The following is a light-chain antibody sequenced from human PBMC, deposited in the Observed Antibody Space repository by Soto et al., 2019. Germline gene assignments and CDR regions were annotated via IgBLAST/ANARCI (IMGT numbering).Light chain of an antibody. CDR1: QNSNYN. J-gene: IGKJ4*01. Sequence: EIVMTQSPATMSVSPGERDTLSCTASQNSNYNLSWYQQRPGQLPKLIIYVEYIRATSIPDRFSGGGSGTEFPDTVGSLQSEDFAVYYCHQYNTWPPITFGVGNTLQIK. V-gene: IGKV3-15*01. CDR2: VEY. CDR3: HQYNTWPPIT.